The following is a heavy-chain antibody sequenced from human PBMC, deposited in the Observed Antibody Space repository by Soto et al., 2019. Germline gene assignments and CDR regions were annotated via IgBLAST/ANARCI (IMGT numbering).Heavy chain of an antibody. V-gene: IGHV3-72*01. CDR1: GFTFSDHY. Sequence: EVQLVESGGGLVQPGGSLRLSCAASGFTFSDHYMAWVRQAPGKGLEWVGRTRNKANSYTTEYAASVKGRFTISRDDSKNSLYLQMNSLKAEDTAVYYCVTYGGIDVWGQGTTVTVSS. CDR2: TRNKANSYTT. J-gene: IGHJ6*02. CDR3: VTYGGIDV. D-gene: IGHD4-17*01.